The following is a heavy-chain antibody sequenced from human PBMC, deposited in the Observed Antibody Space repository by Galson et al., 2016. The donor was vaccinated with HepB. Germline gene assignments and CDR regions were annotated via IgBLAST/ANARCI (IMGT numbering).Heavy chain of an antibody. Sequence: ETLSLTCTVSGDSISDYYWSWIRQSPGKGLEWIGYISYSGSTHSSPSLRSRVTISGDTSQNLFSLNLSSVTAADTAVYYCARYGGNSVYYYGMGVWGQGTTVTVSS. J-gene: IGHJ6*02. CDR1: GDSISDYY. CDR3: ARYGGNSVYYYGMGV. CDR2: ISYSGST. D-gene: IGHD4-23*01. V-gene: IGHV4-59*01.